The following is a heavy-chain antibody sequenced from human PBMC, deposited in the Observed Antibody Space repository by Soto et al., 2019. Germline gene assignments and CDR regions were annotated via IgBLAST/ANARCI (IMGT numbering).Heavy chain of an antibody. V-gene: IGHV4-30-2*01. D-gene: IGHD2-2*02. CDR2: IYHSGST. J-gene: IGHJ5*02. CDR1: GGSISSGGYS. Sequence: SETLSLTCAVSGGSISSGGYSWSWIRQPPGKGLEWIGYIYHSGSTYYNPSLKSRVTISVDRSKNQFSLKLSSVTAADTAVYYCASGHCSSTSCYTNWFDPWGQGTLVTVSS. CDR3: ASGHCSSTSCYTNWFDP.